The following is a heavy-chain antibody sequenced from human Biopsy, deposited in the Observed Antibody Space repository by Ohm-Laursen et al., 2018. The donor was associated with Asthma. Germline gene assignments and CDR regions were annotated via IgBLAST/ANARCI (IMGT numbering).Heavy chain of an antibody. D-gene: IGHD2-15*01. CDR2: IIPLIGAP. J-gene: IGHJ4*02. V-gene: IGHV1-69*13. CDR1: GGTFTTYS. Sequence: SVKVSCKASGGTFTTYSISWVRQAPGQGLVWMGGIIPLIGAPNYAQKFRGRVTITADASTNTAYLDLSSLTSDDTAVFYCARDRSPDSDRLFILYTLLHWGQGSLVTVSS. CDR3: ARDRSPDSDRLFILYTLLH.